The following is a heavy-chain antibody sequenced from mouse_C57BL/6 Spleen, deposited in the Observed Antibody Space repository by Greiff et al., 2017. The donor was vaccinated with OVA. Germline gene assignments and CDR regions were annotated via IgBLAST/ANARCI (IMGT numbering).Heavy chain of an antibody. V-gene: IGHV14-4*01. Sequence: EVMLVESGAELVRPGASVKLSCTASGFNIKDDYMHWVKQRPEQGLEWIGWIDPENGDTEYASKFQGKATITADTSSNTAYLQLSSLTSEDTAVYYCTTWGLLRLAYWGQGTLVTVSA. J-gene: IGHJ3*01. CDR1: GFNIKDDY. D-gene: IGHD2-3*01. CDR3: TTWGLLRLAY. CDR2: IDPENGDT.